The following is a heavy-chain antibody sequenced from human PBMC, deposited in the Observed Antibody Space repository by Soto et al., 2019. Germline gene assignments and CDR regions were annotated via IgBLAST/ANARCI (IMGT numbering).Heavy chain of an antibody. Sequence: ESLTISFTASGYSFTSYWIGWVRQMPGKGLEWMGIIYPGDSDTRYSPSFQGQVTISADKSISTAYLQWSSLKASDTALYYCARHRMTTVNDYYYYGMDVWGQGTTVTVSS. CDR2: IYPGDSDT. CDR3: ARHRMTTVNDYYYYGMDV. D-gene: IGHD4-4*01. CDR1: GYSFTSYW. V-gene: IGHV5-51*01. J-gene: IGHJ6*02.